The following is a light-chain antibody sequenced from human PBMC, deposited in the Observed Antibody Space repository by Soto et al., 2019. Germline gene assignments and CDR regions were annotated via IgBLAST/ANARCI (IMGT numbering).Light chain of an antibody. J-gene: IGKJ4*01. CDR2: AAS. Sequence: DIQMTQSPSSLSASVGDRVTITCRASQSISSYLNWYQQKPGKAPKLLIYAASSLQSGVPSRFSGSRSGTDVTLAISSLQPEDFATYYCQQSYSTPATFGGGTKVEIK. CDR3: QQSYSTPAT. CDR1: QSISSY. V-gene: IGKV1-39*01.